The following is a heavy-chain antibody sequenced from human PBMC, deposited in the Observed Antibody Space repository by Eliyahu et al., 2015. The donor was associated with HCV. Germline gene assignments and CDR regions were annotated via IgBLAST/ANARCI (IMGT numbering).Heavy chain of an antibody. D-gene: IGHD2-15*01. Sequence: QVQLQQWGAGLLKPSETLSLTCAVYGGSFSGYYWSWXRQPPGXGLEWIGEINHSGSTNYNPSLKSRVTISVDTSKNQFSLKLSSVTAADTAVYYCARGWARPRRPRGYCSGGSCPVTEQYYFDYWGQGTLVTVSS. CDR3: ARGWARPRRPRGYCSGGSCPVTEQYYFDY. CDR2: INHSGST. V-gene: IGHV4-34*01. J-gene: IGHJ4*02. CDR1: GGSFSGYY.